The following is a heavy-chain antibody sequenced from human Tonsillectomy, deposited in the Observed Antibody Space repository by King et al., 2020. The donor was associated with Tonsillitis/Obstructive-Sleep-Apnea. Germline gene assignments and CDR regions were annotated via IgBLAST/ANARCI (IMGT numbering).Heavy chain of an antibody. J-gene: IGHJ6*03. CDR2: IYGGGDT. Sequence: VQLVESGGGLIQPGGSLRLSCAASGFTVSTHFMSWVRQAPGKGLEWVSVIYGGGDTYYTDSVRGRFTISRDSSKNTLFLQMNSLRAEDTAVYYCGYTNYDYFYYYMDVWGKGTTVTVSS. CDR3: GYTNYDYFYYYMDV. V-gene: IGHV3-53*01. D-gene: IGHD4-11*01. CDR1: GFTVSTHF.